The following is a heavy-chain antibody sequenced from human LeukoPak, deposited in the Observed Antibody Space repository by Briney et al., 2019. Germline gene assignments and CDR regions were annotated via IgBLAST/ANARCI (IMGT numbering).Heavy chain of an antibody. Sequence: PSETLSLTCTVSGGSISSYYWSRIRQPPGKGLEWIGYIYYSGSTNYNPSLKSRITISIDTSKNQFSLKLSSVTAADTAVYYCARDRGRLTYYYGSGPLYWFDPWGQGTLVTVSS. J-gene: IGHJ5*02. CDR3: ARDRGRLTYYYGSGPLYWFDP. CDR1: GGSISSYY. CDR2: IYYSGST. V-gene: IGHV4-59*12. D-gene: IGHD3-10*01.